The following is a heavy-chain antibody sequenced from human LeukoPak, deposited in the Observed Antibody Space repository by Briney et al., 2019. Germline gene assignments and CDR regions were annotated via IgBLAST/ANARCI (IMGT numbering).Heavy chain of an antibody. V-gene: IGHV3-21*04. CDR1: GFTFSSYS. D-gene: IGHD3-16*01. Sequence: PGGSLRLSCAASGFTFSSYSMNWVRQAPGKGLEWVSSISSSSSYIYYADPVKGRFTISRDNAKNSLFLQMNSLRAEDTAVYYCARDRGGAAAYWGQGTLVTVSS. J-gene: IGHJ4*02. CDR3: ARDRGGAAAY. CDR2: ISSSSSYI.